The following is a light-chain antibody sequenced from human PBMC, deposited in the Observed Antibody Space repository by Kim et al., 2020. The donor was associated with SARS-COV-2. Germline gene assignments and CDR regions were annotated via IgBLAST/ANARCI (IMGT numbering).Light chain of an antibody. J-gene: IGKJ1*01. CDR3: QQYGSSTGWT. V-gene: IGKV3-20*01. CDR1: QSVSSSY. CDR2: AAS. Sequence: PGERATLSCRASQSVSSSYLAWYQQKPGQAPRLLIYAASSRATGIPDRFSGSGSGTDFTLTIGRLEPEDFAVYYCQQYGSSTGWTFGQGTKVDIK.